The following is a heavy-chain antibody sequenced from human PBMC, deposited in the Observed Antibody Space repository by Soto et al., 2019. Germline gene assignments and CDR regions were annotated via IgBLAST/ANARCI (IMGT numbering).Heavy chain of an antibody. D-gene: IGHD1-20*01. CDR3: ARDNRYNWNDEGWFDP. J-gene: IGHJ5*02. Sequence: GASVKVSCKGSGYSFSDYDINCVRQATGQGPEWMGWMNPNSGNTGYAQKFQGRVTMTRNTSINTAYMELSSLGSEDTAVYYCARDNRYNWNDEGWFDPWGQGTLVTVSS. CDR2: MNPNSGNT. CDR1: GYSFSDYD. V-gene: IGHV1-8*01.